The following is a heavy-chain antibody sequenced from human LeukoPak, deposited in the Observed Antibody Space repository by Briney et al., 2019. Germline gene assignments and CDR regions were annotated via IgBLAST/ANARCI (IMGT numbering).Heavy chain of an antibody. CDR1: GFTFSSYA. D-gene: IGHD2-21*01. CDR2: ISGSGGST. J-gene: IGHJ3*02. CDR3: ARDESGDNDAFDI. Sequence: GGSLRLSCAASGFTFSSYAMSWVRQAPGKGLEWVSAISGSGGSTYYADSVKGRFTISRDNSKNTLYLQMNSLRVEDTAVYYCARDESGDNDAFDIWGQGTMVTVSS. V-gene: IGHV3-23*01.